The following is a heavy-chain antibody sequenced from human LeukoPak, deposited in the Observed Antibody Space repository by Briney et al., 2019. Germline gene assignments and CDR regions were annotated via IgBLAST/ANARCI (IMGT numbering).Heavy chain of an antibody. CDR1: GYTFTSYG. Sequence: SVKVSCKASGYTFTSYGISWARQAPGQGLEWMGWISAYNGNTNYAQKLQGRVTMTTDTSTSTAYMELRSLRSDDTAVYYCARDHRPGIAAAGTGDYWGQGTLVTVSS. CDR2: ISAYNGNT. V-gene: IGHV1-18*01. J-gene: IGHJ4*02. CDR3: ARDHRPGIAAAGTGDY. D-gene: IGHD6-13*01.